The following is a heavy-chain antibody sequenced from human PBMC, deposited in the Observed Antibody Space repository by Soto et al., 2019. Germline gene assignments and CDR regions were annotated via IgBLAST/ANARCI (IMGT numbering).Heavy chain of an antibody. CDR1: GFSLSTSGVG. Sequence: SGPTLVKPTQTLTLTCTFSGFSLSTSGVGVGWIRQPPGKALEWLALIYWDDDKRYSPSLKSRLTITKDTSKNQVVLTMTNMDPVDTATYYCAHRRVAARRRMVYFDYWGQGTLVTVSS. CDR2: IYWDDDK. CDR3: AHRRVAARRRMVYFDY. J-gene: IGHJ4*02. D-gene: IGHD6-6*01. V-gene: IGHV2-5*02.